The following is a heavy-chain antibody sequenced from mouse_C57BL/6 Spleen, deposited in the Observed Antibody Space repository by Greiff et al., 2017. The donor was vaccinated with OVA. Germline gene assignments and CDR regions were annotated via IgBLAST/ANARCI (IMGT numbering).Heavy chain of an antibody. D-gene: IGHD4-1*01. Sequence: VQLQQSGPELVKPGASVKISCKASGYAFSSSWMNWVKQRPGKGLEWIGRIYPGDGDTNYNGKFKGKATLTADKSSSTAYMQLSSLTSEDSAVYCCAREVTGTNYFDYWGQGTTLTVSS. CDR1: GYAFSSSW. CDR2: IYPGDGDT. CDR3: AREVTGTNYFDY. J-gene: IGHJ2*01. V-gene: IGHV1-82*01.